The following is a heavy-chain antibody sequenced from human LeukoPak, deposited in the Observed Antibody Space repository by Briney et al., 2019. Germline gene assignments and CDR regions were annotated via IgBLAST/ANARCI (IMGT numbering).Heavy chain of an antibody. CDR2: IRYDGSNK. D-gene: IGHD3-10*01. Sequence: GGSLRLSCAASGFRFSSYDIHWVRQAPGKGLEWVAFIRYDGSNKYYADSVKGRFTISRDNSKNTLYLQMNSLRAEDTAVYYCATPTYYYGSGSYYNPLDYWGQGTLVTVSS. J-gene: IGHJ4*02. CDR1: GFRFSSYD. V-gene: IGHV3-30*02. CDR3: ATPTYYYGSGSYYNPLDY.